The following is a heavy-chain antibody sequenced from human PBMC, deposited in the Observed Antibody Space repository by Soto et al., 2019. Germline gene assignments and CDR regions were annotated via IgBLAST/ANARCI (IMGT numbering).Heavy chain of an antibody. CDR1: GGSISSYY. J-gene: IGHJ5*02. CDR3: ARHIWIFGVLPENWFDP. V-gene: IGHV4-59*08. Sequence: PSETLSLTCTVSGGSISSYYWSWIRQPPGKGLEWIGYIYYSGSTNYNPSLKSRVTISVDTSKNQFSLKLSSVTAADTAVYYCARHIWIFGVLPENWFDPWGQGTLVTVSS. D-gene: IGHD3-3*02. CDR2: IYYSGST.